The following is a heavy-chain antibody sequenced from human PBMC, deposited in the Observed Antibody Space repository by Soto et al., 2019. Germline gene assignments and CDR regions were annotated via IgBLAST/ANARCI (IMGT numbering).Heavy chain of an antibody. CDR3: ARHVNEERDYVWGSYRKSNWFDP. D-gene: IGHD3-16*02. Sequence: SETLSLTCTVSGGSISSSSYYWGWIRQPPGKGLEWIGSIYYSGSTYYNPSLKSRVTISVDTSKNQFSLKLSSVTAADTAVYYCARHVNEERDYVWGSYRKSNWFDPWGQGTLVTVSS. J-gene: IGHJ5*02. CDR2: IYYSGST. V-gene: IGHV4-39*01. CDR1: GGSISSSSYY.